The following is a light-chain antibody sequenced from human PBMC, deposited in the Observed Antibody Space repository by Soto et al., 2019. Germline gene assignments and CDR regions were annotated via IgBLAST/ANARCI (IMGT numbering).Light chain of an antibody. CDR3: QQYAAQSPWT. Sequence: DVPMTQSPSTLSASVGDKVTITCRASQSIRSTWLAWFQQRPGKAPSVLIYKGSTLASGVSSRFSGSGSGTEFTLTISSLQPDDFATYFCQQYAAQSPWTFGQGTRVE. J-gene: IGKJ1*01. V-gene: IGKV1-5*03. CDR2: KGS. CDR1: QSIRSTW.